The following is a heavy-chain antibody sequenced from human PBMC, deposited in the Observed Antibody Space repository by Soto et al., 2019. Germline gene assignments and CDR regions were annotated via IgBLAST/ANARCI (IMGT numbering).Heavy chain of an antibody. CDR3: AREGVGYSYGRHLWYNWFDP. J-gene: IGHJ5*02. Sequence: SQTLSLTCAISGDSVSSNSAAWNWIRQSPSRGLEWLGRTYYRSKWYNDYAVSVKSRITINPDTSKNQFSLQLNSVTPEDTAVYYCAREGVGYSYGRHLWYNWFDPWGQGTLVTVSS. CDR1: GDSVSSNSAA. D-gene: IGHD5-18*01. CDR2: TYYRSKWYN. V-gene: IGHV6-1*01.